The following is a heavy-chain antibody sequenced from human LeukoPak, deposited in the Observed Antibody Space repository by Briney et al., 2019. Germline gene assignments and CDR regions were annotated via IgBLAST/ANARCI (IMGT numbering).Heavy chain of an antibody. CDR1: GGSISSGGYY. Sequence: PSQTLSLTCTVSGGSISSGGYYWSWIRQPPGKGLEWIGYIYHSGSTYYNPSLKSRVTISVDRSKNQFSLKLSSVSAADTAVYYCARGILTGYYAYQDYWGQGTLVTVSS. J-gene: IGHJ4*02. V-gene: IGHV4-30-2*01. CDR2: IYHSGST. D-gene: IGHD3-9*01. CDR3: ARGILTGYYAYQDY.